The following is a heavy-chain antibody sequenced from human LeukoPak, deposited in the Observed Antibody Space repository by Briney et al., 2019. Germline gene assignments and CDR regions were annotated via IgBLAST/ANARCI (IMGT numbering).Heavy chain of an antibody. V-gene: IGHV1-18*01. Sequence: ASVKVSCKASGYTFTSYGISWVRQAPGQGLEWMGWISTYNGNTNYAQKLQGRVTMTTDTSTSTAYMELRSLRSDDTAVYCCARDLSAYYDSSGYSHFDYWGQGTLVTVSS. CDR2: ISTYNGNT. CDR3: ARDLSAYYDSSGYSHFDY. J-gene: IGHJ4*02. D-gene: IGHD3-22*01. CDR1: GYTFTSYG.